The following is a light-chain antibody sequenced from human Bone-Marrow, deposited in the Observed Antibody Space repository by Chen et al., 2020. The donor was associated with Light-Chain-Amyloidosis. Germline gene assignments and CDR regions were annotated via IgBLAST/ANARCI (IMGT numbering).Light chain of an antibody. CDR2: SSS. CDR1: HTISRNY. CDR3: QEYGTSPLT. J-gene: IGKJ4*01. Sequence: EIVLTQSPGTLSLSPGEGANLSCRASHTISRNYLTWYQQKFGQAPRLLIYSSSIRATGIPDRFSGSGAGTDFTLTINRLEPEDFAMYYCQEYGTSPLTFGGGTKVEIK. V-gene: IGKV3-20*01.